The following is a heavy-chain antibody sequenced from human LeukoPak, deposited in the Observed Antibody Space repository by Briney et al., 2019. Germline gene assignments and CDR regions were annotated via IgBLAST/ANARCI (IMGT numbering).Heavy chain of an antibody. CDR2: ISAFNYII. Sequence: GASVKVSCKTSGYSFSHYGISWWRQAPGQGLEWVGWISAFNYIIEYAQKFQGRVTMTQDTATSTAYMELRSLTSDDTAVFYCTRGSSISAQGDTWGQGTLVSASS. D-gene: IGHD3-16*01. CDR1: GYSFSHYG. V-gene: IGHV1-18*01. J-gene: IGHJ4*02. CDR3: TRGSSISAQGDT.